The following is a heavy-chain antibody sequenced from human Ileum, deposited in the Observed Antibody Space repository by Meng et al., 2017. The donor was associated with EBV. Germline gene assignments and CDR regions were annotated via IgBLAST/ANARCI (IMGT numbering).Heavy chain of an antibody. V-gene: IGHV1-18*01. J-gene: IGHJ4*02. D-gene: IGHD3-10*01. CDR2: FSVYNGNT. Sequence: QVPLVKSGAEVKKPGDSVKVSCKASGYTFTSYGSSWVRQAPGQGLEWMGWFSVYNGNTIYAQKLQDRVTMTTDTSTSTAYMELRSLRSDDTAVYYCARGQNYYGSGSLIDYWGQGTLVTVSS. CDR3: ARGQNYYGSGSLIDY. CDR1: GYTFTSYG.